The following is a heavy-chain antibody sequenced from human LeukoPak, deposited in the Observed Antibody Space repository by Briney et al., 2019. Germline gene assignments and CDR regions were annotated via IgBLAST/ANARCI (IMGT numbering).Heavy chain of an antibody. J-gene: IGHJ4*02. CDR1: GFTFSTYS. V-gene: IGHV3-48*01. CDR2: IRSSSPTT. D-gene: IGHD3-10*01. CDR3: ARSNYYASRTYYHFDY. Sequence: TGGSLRLSCAASGFTFSTYSMNWVRQPPGKGLEWVSYIRSSSPTTYYADSVKGRFTISRDNAKNSLYLQMNSLRAEDTAVYYCARSNYYASRTYYHFDYWGQGTLVTVSS.